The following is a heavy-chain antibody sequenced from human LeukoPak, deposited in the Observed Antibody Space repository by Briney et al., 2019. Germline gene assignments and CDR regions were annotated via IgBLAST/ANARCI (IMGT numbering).Heavy chain of an antibody. D-gene: IGHD5-18*01. CDR3: ARGYSYGYLQYYFDY. V-gene: IGHV4-34*01. CDR1: GGSFSGYY. J-gene: IGHJ4*02. Sequence: SETLSLTCAVYGGSFSGYYWSWIRQPPGKGLEWIGSIYYSGSTYYNPSLKSRVTISVDTSKNQFSLKLSSVTAADTAVYYCARGYSYGYLQYYFDYWGQGTLVTVSS. CDR2: IYYSGST.